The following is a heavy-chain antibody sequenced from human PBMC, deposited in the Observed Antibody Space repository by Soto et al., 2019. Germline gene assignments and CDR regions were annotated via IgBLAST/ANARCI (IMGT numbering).Heavy chain of an antibody. CDR1: GYTFSNYD. CDR3: GRGVTAGVDY. Sequence: GASVKVSCKASGYTFSNYDINWVRQATGQGLEWMGWMSPSSGNTGYAQEFQGRVTMTRDTSITTAYMELSGLTFEDTAVYYCGRGVTAGVDYWGQGTLVTVSS. CDR2: MSPSSGNT. D-gene: IGHD6-25*01. J-gene: IGHJ4*02. V-gene: IGHV1-8*02.